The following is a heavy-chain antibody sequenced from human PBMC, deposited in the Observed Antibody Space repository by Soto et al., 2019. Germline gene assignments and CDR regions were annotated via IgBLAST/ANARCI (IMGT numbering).Heavy chain of an antibody. CDR1: GGTFSSYA. D-gene: IGHD5-12*01. CDR2: IIPIFGTA. CDR3: ARGDGYTVFDY. Sequence: SVKVSCKASGGTFSSYAISWVRQAPGQGLEWMGGIIPIFGTANYAQRFQGRVTITADESTSTAYMELSSLRSEDTAAYYCARGDGYTVFDYWGQGTLVTVSS. V-gene: IGHV1-69*13. J-gene: IGHJ4*02.